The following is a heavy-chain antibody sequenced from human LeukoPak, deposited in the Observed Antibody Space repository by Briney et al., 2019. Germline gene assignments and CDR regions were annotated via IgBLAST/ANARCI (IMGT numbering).Heavy chain of an antibody. CDR2: ISSSGSCI. D-gene: IGHD3-3*01. CDR1: GFTFSTYS. CDR3: ARSADVSVWSGYYYGMAV. J-gene: IGHJ6*02. V-gene: IGHV3-21*01. Sequence: GGSLRLSCAASGFTFSTYSMNWVRQAPGKGLEWVSSISSSGSCIYYPDSVKGRFTISRDNAKNSLYLQMYSLRAEDTAVYYCARSADVSVWSGYYYGMAVWGQGTTVTVSS.